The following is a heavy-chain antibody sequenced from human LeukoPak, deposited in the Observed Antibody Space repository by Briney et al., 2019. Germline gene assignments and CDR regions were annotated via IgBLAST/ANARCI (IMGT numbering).Heavy chain of an antibody. D-gene: IGHD4-11*01. CDR1: GFSFSSYG. J-gene: IGHJ4*02. V-gene: IGHV3-33*01. Sequence: GGSLRLSCAASGFSFSSYGMHWVRQAPGKGLEWVAVIWFDGSNKYYADSVKGRFTISRDNSKNTLYLQMDSLRAEDTVVYYCARELPPVMKYYFDYWGQGTLVTVSS. CDR2: IWFDGSNK. CDR3: ARELPPVMKYYFDY.